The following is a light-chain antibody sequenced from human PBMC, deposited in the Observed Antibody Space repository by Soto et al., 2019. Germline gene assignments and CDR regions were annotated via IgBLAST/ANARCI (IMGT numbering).Light chain of an antibody. CDR3: HQYGIVPWT. Sequence: EIALTQSPGTLSLSPGERATLSCRASQSVIYLAWYQQKPGQAPRLLFYGASNRATGIPGRFSGSGSGTDFTLTISRMEPEDSAVYYCHQYGIVPWTFGQGTKVEIK. V-gene: IGKV3-20*01. J-gene: IGKJ1*01. CDR2: GAS. CDR1: QSVIY.